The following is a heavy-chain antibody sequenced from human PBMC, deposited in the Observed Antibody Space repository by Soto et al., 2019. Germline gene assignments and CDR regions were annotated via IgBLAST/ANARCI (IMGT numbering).Heavy chain of an antibody. V-gene: IGHV3-30*03. J-gene: IGHJ4*02. D-gene: IGHD3-16*02. CDR1: GFTFSTYG. Sequence: QVHLVESGGGVVQPGRSLRLSCVASGFTFSTYGMHWVRQAPGKGLEWVAVISYNGGNKYYADAVKGRFTISRDNSQNTLYLKMSGLRPDDTAVYSCARDVSGGSRLGELSAYFDYWGQGTPVSVSS. CDR3: ARDVSGGSRLGELSAYFDY. CDR2: ISYNGGNK.